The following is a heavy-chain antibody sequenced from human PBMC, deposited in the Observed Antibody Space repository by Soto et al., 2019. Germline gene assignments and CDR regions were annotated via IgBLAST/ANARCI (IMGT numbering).Heavy chain of an antibody. V-gene: IGHV4-59*08. CDR2: TYYTGIT. Sequence: PETLSPTCPVSGVSIVYFYCNWIRQLPEAVLGWNGHTYYTGITSYHPSLNSRATIPVATSKNQISLKLGSVTAADTAVYYCASLPARQYYHGVDVWGQGTTVTVSS. CDR1: GVSIVYFY. D-gene: IGHD2-2*01. CDR3: ASLPARQYYHGVDV. J-gene: IGHJ6*02.